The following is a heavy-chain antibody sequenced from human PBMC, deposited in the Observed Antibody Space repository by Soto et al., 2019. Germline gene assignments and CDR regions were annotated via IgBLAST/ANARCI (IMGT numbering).Heavy chain of an antibody. CDR1: GFTFSSYG. CDR2: ISYDGSNK. V-gene: IGHV3-30*18. Sequence: GGSLRLSCAASGFTFSSYGMHWVRQAPGKGLEWVAVISYDGSNKYYADSVKGRFTISRDNSKNTLYLQMNSLRAEDTAVYYCAKDLLFSYYYDSSGYGSIDYWGQGTLVTVSS. D-gene: IGHD3-22*01. J-gene: IGHJ4*02. CDR3: AKDLLFSYYYDSSGYGSIDY.